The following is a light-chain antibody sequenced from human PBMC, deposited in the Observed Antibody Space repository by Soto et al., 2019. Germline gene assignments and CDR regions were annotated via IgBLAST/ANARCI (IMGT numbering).Light chain of an antibody. CDR1: QDIRDS. V-gene: IGKV1-17*01. CDR3: LQYKSFPYA. Sequence: DIQMTQSPSSLSASVGDRVTITCRASQDIRDSLGWYQQKPQKAPKRLIHAASTLDGGVPSRFSGSGSGTEFTLTITSLQPEDSATYYCLQYKSFPYAFGRGTKVEIE. J-gene: IGKJ2*01. CDR2: AAS.